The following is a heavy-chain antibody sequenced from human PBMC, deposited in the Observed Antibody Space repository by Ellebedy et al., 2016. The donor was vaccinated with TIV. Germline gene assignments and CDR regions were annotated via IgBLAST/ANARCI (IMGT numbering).Heavy chain of an antibody. D-gene: IGHD3-10*01. CDR2: ISAYNGNT. V-gene: IGHV1-18*01. Sequence: ASVKVSCKASGYTFTSYGISWVRQAPGQGLEWMGWISAYNGNTNYAQKLQGRVTMTTDTSTSTAYMELRSLRSDDTAVYYCARGWITMVRGVRWFDPWGQGTLVTVSS. J-gene: IGHJ5*02. CDR1: GYTFTSYG. CDR3: ARGWITMVRGVRWFDP.